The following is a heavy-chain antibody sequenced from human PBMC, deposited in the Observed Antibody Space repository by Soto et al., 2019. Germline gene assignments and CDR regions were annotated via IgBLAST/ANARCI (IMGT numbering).Heavy chain of an antibody. CDR3: VKDHCGGDCYSNTYFDY. Sequence: GGSLRLSCAASGFTFSTYGIHWVRRAPGKGLEWLAVIWYDGSKKYYADSVQGRFTISRDNSKNTGYLQMNSLRAEDTAVYYCVKDHCGGDCYSNTYFDYWGQGTLVTVSS. CDR1: GFTFSTYG. J-gene: IGHJ4*02. CDR2: IWYDGSKK. D-gene: IGHD2-21*02. V-gene: IGHV3-33*06.